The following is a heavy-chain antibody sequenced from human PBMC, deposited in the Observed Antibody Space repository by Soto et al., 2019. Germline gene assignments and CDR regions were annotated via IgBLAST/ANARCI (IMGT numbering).Heavy chain of an antibody. Sequence: SETLSLTCTVSGGSISSGGYYWSWIRQHPGKGLEWIGYIYYSGSTYYNPSLKSRVTISVDTSKNQFSLKLSSVTAADTAVYYCARDRLTRLGSSWDYYGMDVWGQGTTVTVSS. V-gene: IGHV4-31*03. CDR1: GGSISSGGYY. CDR3: ARDRLTRLGSSWDYYGMDV. CDR2: IYYSGST. D-gene: IGHD6-13*01. J-gene: IGHJ6*02.